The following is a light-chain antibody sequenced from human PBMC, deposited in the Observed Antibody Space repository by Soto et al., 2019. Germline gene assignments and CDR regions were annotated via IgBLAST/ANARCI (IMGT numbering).Light chain of an antibody. J-gene: IGKJ4*01. CDR1: QGISSY. CDR3: QQHYNYPLT. V-gene: IGKV1-8*01. Sequence: AIRMTQSPSSFSASTGDRVTITCRASQGISSYLAWYQQKPGKAPKLLIYTASTLQSGVPSRFSGSGSGTDFTLTISCLQSEDFATYYCQQHYNYPLTFGGGTKVEIK. CDR2: TAS.